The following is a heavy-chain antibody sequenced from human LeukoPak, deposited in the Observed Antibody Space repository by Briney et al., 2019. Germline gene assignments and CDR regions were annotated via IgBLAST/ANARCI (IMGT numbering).Heavy chain of an antibody. CDR3: ARGVVAAIGPDY. D-gene: IGHD2-15*01. CDR1: GGSISSYY. J-gene: IGHJ4*02. V-gene: IGHV4-59*01. CDR2: IYYSGST. Sequence: SETLSLTCTVSGGSISSYYWSWIRQPPGKGLEWIGYIYYSGSTNYNPSLKSRLTISVDTSKNQFSLKLSSVTAADTAVYYCARGVVAAIGPDYWGQGTLVTVSS.